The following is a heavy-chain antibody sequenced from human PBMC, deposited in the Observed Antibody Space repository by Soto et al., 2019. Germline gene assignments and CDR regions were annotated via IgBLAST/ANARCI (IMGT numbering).Heavy chain of an antibody. V-gene: IGHV4-39*01. CDR1: GDSISSSSYY. CDR2: IYYSGST. Sequence: XETLCLTCTVAGDSISSSSYYWGWIRQPPGKGLEWIGIIYYSGSTYYNPSLKSRVTISVDTSKNQFSLKLSSVTAADTPVYYCARHPGIPAALRRAGHLFDTCGQGTLVTVSS. CDR3: ARHPGIPAALRRAGHLFDT. D-gene: IGHD6-13*01. J-gene: IGHJ5*02.